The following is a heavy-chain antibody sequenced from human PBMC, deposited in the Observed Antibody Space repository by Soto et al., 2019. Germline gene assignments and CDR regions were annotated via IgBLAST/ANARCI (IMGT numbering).Heavy chain of an antibody. CDR1: GGSISSGDYY. D-gene: IGHD4-4*01. V-gene: IGHV4-30-4*01. CDR3: ARVITVTTRYWFDP. Sequence: SETLSLTCTVSGGSISSGDYYWSWIRQPPGKGLEWIGYIYYSGSTYYNPSLKSRVTISVDTSKNQFSLKLSSVTAADTAVYYCARVITVTTRYWFDPWGQGTLVTVSS. J-gene: IGHJ5*02. CDR2: IYYSGST.